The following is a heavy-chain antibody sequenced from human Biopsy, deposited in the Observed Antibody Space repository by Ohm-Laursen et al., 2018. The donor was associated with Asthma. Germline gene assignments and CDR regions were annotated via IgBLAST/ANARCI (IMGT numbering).Heavy chain of an antibody. CDR3: PKDVFPGWEVRRGPDY. J-gene: IGHJ4*02. V-gene: IGHV3-30*18. D-gene: IGHD1-26*01. CDR2: ISYDGSTK. Sequence: SLRLSCSASGFSFSEFVMHWVHQAPGKGLEWVAVISYDGSTKYYADSVKGRFTISRDNSKNTMYLEMNSLRAEGTAVYYCPKDVFPGWEVRRGPDYWGQGTLVTVSA. CDR1: GFSFSEFV.